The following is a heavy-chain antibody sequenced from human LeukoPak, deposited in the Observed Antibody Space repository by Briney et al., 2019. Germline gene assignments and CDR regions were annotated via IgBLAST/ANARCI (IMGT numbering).Heavy chain of an antibody. CDR2: IYTSGST. Sequence: SETQSLTCTVSGGSISSYYWSWIRQPAGKGLEWIGRIYTSGSTNYNPSLKSRVTMSVDTSKNQFSLKLSSVTAADTAVYYCASLLGYDILTGYYRDYWGREPWSPSPQ. CDR1: GGSISSYY. D-gene: IGHD3-9*01. V-gene: IGHV4-4*07. CDR3: ASLLGYDILTGYYRDY. J-gene: IGHJ4*02.